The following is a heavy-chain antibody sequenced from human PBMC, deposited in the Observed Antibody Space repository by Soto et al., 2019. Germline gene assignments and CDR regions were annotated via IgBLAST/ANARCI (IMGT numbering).Heavy chain of an antibody. CDR3: ARALAAAGTYYYYGMYV. Sequence: ASVKVSCKASGGTFSSYAISWVLQAPGQGLEWMGGIIPIFGTANYAQKFQGRVTITADESTSTAYMELSSLRSEDTAVYYCARALAAAGTYYYYGMYVWGQGTTVTVSS. D-gene: IGHD6-13*01. CDR2: IIPIFGTA. CDR1: GGTFSSYA. J-gene: IGHJ6*02. V-gene: IGHV1-69*13.